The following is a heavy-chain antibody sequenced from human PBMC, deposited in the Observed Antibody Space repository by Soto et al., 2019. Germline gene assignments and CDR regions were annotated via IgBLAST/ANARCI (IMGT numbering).Heavy chain of an antibody. D-gene: IGHD3-3*01. J-gene: IGHJ4*02. CDR3: ARVLLDAYYDFWSGSHPDGPLFHY. CDR2: ISAYNGNT. V-gene: IGHV1-18*01. Sequence: ASVKVSCKASGYTFTSYGISWVRQAPGQGLEWMGWISAYNGNTNYAQKLQGRVTMTTDTSTSTAYMELRSLRSDDTAVYYCARVLLDAYYDFWSGSHPDGPLFHYWGQGTLVTVSS. CDR1: GYTFTSYG.